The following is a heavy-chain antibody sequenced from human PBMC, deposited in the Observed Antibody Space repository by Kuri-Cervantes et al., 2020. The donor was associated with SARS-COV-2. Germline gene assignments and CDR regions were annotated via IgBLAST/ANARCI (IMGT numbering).Heavy chain of an antibody. Sequence: GSLRLSCTVSGGSISNYYWSWVRQPPGKGLEWIGNVFYSGSTNYNPSLKSRVAISLNTSASQFSLKVTSVTAADTAVYYCARGLVWYFDLWGRGTLVTVSS. V-gene: IGHV4-59*01. D-gene: IGHD3-10*01. CDR3: ARGLVWYFDL. CDR1: GGSISNYY. CDR2: VFYSGST. J-gene: IGHJ2*01.